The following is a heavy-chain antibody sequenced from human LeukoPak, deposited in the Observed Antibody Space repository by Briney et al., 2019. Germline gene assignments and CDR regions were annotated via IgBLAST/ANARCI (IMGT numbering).Heavy chain of an antibody. J-gene: IGHJ6*02. D-gene: IGHD2-21*01. CDR2: ISYDGGNI. CDR3: ARDVIGGGYYYYFGMDV. CDR1: GFTFSSYA. V-gene: IGHV3-30-3*01. Sequence: PGGSLRLSCTPSGFTFSSYAMHWVRQAPGKGLEWVAVISYDGGNIYHADSVKGRLTISRDNSKNILYMQMNSLRAEDTAMYYCARDVIGGGYYYYFGMDVWGQGTTVTVSS.